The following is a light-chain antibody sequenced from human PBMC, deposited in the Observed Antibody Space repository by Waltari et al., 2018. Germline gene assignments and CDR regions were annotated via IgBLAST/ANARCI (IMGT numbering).Light chain of an antibody. CDR1: QGISSR. Sequence: DIQMTQSTSSVSASVGDRVTRTCRASQGISSRLAWYQQKPGKAPKLLIYDASGLHSGVPSRFSGSGSGTDFTLTIRSLQPEDFATYYCQQVNSFPRTFGQGTKVEVK. V-gene: IGKV1-12*01. CDR2: DAS. CDR3: QQVNSFPRT. J-gene: IGKJ1*01.